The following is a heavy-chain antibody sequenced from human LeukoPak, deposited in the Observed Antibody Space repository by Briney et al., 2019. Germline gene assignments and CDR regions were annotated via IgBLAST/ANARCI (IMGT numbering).Heavy chain of an antibody. Sequence: GGSLRLSCAASGFTFSDYYMSWIRQAPGKGLEWVSYISSSSSYTNYADSVKGRFTISRDNGKNSLYLQMNSLRAEDTAVYYCARDLVPSDAFDIWGQGTMVTVSS. CDR2: ISSSSSYT. CDR3: ARDLVPSDAFDI. CDR1: GFTFSDYY. D-gene: IGHD2-8*02. V-gene: IGHV3-11*06. J-gene: IGHJ3*02.